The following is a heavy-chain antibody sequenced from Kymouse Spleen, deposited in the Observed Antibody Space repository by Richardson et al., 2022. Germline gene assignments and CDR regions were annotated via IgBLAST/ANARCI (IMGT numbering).Heavy chain of an antibody. CDR2: IGTAGDT. CDR1: GFTFSSYD. D-gene: IGHD6-6*01. Sequence: EVQLVESGGGLVQPGGSLRLSCAASGFTFSSYDMHWVRQATGKGLEWVSAIGTAGDTYYPGSVKGRFTISRENAKNSLYLQMNSLRAGDTAVYYCARAEYSSSDYYYYGMDVWGQGTTVTVSS. V-gene: IGHV3-13*01. J-gene: IGHJ6*02. CDR3: ARAEYSSSDYYYYGMDV.